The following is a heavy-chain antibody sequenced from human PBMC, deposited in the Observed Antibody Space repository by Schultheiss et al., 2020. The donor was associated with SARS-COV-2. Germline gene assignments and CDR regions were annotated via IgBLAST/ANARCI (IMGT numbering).Heavy chain of an antibody. CDR2: TYYSGDT. J-gene: IGHJ6*02. Sequence: SETLSLTCTVSGDSVSSGDFYCSWIRQPPGKGLEWIGYTYYSGDTHYNPSLKSRATISVDTAKNQFSLQLSSVTAADTAVYYCARDSGYCSGGSCYLYYYGMDVWGQGTTVTVSS. CDR3: ARDSGYCSGGSCYLYYYGMDV. CDR1: GDSVSSGDFY. V-gene: IGHV4-30-4*01. D-gene: IGHD2-15*01.